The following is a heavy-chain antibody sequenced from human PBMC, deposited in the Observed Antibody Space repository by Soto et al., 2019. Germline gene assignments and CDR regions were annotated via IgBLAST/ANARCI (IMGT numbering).Heavy chain of an antibody. CDR3: SEAGQKLDRAYDI. Sequence: EVQLVESGGGLVQPGRSLRLSCAASGFTFEDYAMHGVRKAQGKGMEGVSGISWNSGSISYADSVKGRVTIPRDTAKNSLYIHMNSLSAQETELYYWSEAGQKLDRAYDIWGQGTMVTGSS. V-gene: IGHV3-9*01. CDR1: GFTFEDYA. J-gene: IGHJ3*02. CDR2: ISWNSGSI.